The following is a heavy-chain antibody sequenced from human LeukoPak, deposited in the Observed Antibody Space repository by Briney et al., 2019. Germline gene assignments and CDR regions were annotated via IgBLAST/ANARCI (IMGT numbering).Heavy chain of an antibody. CDR3: ARDSTDYGDYGY. Sequence: GRSLTLSRAASGFTFSSYWMHWVRHAPGKGLVWVSRIDSDGSSTNYADSVKGRFTISRDNAKNTLYLQMNSLRAEDTAVYYCARDSTDYGDYGYWGQGTLVTVSS. CDR2: IDSDGSST. D-gene: IGHD4-17*01. CDR1: GFTFSSYW. V-gene: IGHV3-74*01. J-gene: IGHJ4*02.